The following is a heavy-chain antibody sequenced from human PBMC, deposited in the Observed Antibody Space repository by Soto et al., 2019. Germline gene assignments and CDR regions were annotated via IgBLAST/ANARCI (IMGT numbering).Heavy chain of an antibody. J-gene: IGHJ4*02. Sequence: GGSLRLSCAASGFTFSSYAMSWVRQAPGKGLEWVSAISGSGGSTYYADSVKGRFTISRDNSKNTLYLQMNSLRAEDTAVYYCAKDALRPYYGSGSSADYWGQGSLVTVSS. CDR2: ISGSGGST. D-gene: IGHD3-10*01. V-gene: IGHV3-23*01. CDR1: GFTFSSYA. CDR3: AKDALRPYYGSGSSADY.